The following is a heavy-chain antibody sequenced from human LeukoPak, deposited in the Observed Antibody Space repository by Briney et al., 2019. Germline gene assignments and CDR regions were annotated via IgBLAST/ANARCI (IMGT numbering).Heavy chain of an antibody. D-gene: IGHD3-10*01. CDR3: ARDRASLKMVQSEVWFDP. V-gene: IGHV1-18*01. Sequence: GASVKVSCKASGYTFTSYGIRWVRQAPGQGLEWMGWISAYNGNTNYAQKLQGRVTMTTDTSTSTAYMELRSLRSDDTAVYYCARDRASLKMVQSEVWFDPWGQGTLVTVSS. CDR1: GYTFTSYG. J-gene: IGHJ5*02. CDR2: ISAYNGNT.